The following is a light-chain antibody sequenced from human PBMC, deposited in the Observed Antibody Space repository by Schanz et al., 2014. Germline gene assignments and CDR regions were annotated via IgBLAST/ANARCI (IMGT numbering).Light chain of an antibody. J-gene: IGLJ3*02. Sequence: QSALTQPASVSGSPGQSITISCTGTSSDVGGYNYVSWYQQHPGKAPKLMIYEVNKRPSGVPDRFSGSKSGNTASLTVSGLQAEDEADYYCASWDDSLNARVFGGGTKLTVL. V-gene: IGLV2-8*01. CDR3: ASWDDSLNARV. CDR2: EVN. CDR1: SSDVGGYNY.